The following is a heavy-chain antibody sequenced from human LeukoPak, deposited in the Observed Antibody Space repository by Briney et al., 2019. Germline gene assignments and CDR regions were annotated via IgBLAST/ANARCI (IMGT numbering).Heavy chain of an antibody. Sequence: GGSLRLSCVASGFTFDDYAMPWVRQAPGKGLEWVSGISWNSGRIGYADSVKGRFTISRDNAKNSLYLQMNSLRAEDMALYYCAKDLSAVAATGGFDYWGQGTLVTVSS. CDR3: AKDLSAVAATGGFDY. V-gene: IGHV3-9*03. D-gene: IGHD6-19*01. CDR1: GFTFDDYA. CDR2: ISWNSGRI. J-gene: IGHJ4*02.